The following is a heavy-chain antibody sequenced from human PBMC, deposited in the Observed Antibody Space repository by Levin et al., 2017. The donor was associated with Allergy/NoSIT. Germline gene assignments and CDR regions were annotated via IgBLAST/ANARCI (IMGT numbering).Heavy chain of an antibody. CDR1: GFTFSSYW. J-gene: IGHJ4*02. V-gene: IGHV3-7*01. CDR2: IKQDGSEK. D-gene: IGHD2-21*02. Sequence: GGSLRLSCAASGFTFSSYWMSWVRQAPGKGLEWVANIKQDGSEKYYVDSVKGRFTISRDNAKNSLYLQMNSLRAEDTAVYYCASGPYCGGDCYLGYYFDYLGQGTLVTVSS. CDR3: ASGPYCGGDCYLGYYFDY.